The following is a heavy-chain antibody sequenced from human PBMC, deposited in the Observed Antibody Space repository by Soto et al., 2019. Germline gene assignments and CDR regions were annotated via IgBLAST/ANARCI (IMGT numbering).Heavy chain of an antibody. J-gene: IGHJ5*02. Sequence: ASVNVSCKASGYTFTSYGISWVRQAPGQGLEWMGWISAYNGNTNYAQKLQGRVTMTTDTSTSTAYMELRSLRSDDTAVYYCARERCGGDCYSVWFDPWGQGTLVTVSS. V-gene: IGHV1-18*01. CDR2: ISAYNGNT. CDR3: ARERCGGDCYSVWFDP. CDR1: GYTFTSYG. D-gene: IGHD2-21*02.